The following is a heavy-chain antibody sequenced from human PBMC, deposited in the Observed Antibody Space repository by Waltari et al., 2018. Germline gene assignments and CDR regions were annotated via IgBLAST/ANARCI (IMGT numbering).Heavy chain of an antibody. D-gene: IGHD4-17*01. CDR1: GFTVSSNY. Sequence: EVQLVETGGGLIQPGGSLRLSCAASGFTVSSNYMSWVRQAPGKGLEWVSVIYSGGSTYYADSVKGRFTISRDNSKNTLYLQMNSLRAEDTAVYYCAREVTISSLRSYYYYGMDVWGQGTTVTVSS. V-gene: IGHV3-53*02. J-gene: IGHJ6*02. CDR2: IYSGGST. CDR3: AREVTISSLRSYYYYGMDV.